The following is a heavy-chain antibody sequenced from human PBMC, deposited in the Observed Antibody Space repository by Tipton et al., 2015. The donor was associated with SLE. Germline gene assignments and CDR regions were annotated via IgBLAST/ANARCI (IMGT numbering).Heavy chain of an antibody. Sequence: QVQLVPSGAEVKKPGASGKVSCKASAYTFTGYYFHWVRQAPGQGLEWMGWINPNNGDTKYAQKFQGRVTMTGDTSISTAYMELRRLKSDDTAVYFCARDYYDPSESTVEDNWGQGTLVTVSS. D-gene: IGHD3-22*01. CDR3: ARDYYDPSESTVEDN. CDR2: INPNNGDT. J-gene: IGHJ4*01. V-gene: IGHV1-2*02. CDR1: AYTFTGYY.